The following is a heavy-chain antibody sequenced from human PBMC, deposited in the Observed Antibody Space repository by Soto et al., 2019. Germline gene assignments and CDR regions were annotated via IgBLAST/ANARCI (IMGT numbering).Heavy chain of an antibody. CDR2: IKPAIGSA. CDR3: ARGLLVGHETVDY. Sequence: QVQVVQSGAEVKEPGSSVKVSCKASGDIFTTYAINWVRQAPGQGLVWMGGIKPAIGSANYAPTFQGRLTITAADLPATAYIDMISLTSADTAVYYCARGLLVGHETVDYWGQVTLVTVSS. V-gene: IGHV1-69*01. D-gene: IGHD1-26*01. J-gene: IGHJ4*02. CDR1: GDIFTTYA.